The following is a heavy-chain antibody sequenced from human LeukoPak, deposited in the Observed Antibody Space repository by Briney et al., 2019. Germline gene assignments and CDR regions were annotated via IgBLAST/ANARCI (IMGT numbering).Heavy chain of an antibody. Sequence: ASVKVSCKASGYTFTDYYIHWVRQAPGQGLEWMGWINPNSGGTNYAEKFQGRVTMTRGTSISTAYMELSRLRSDDTAVYYCARVSSEPMGAADYWGQGTLVTVSS. V-gene: IGHV1-2*02. CDR1: GYTFTDYY. CDR3: ARVSSEPMGAADY. CDR2: INPNSGGT. D-gene: IGHD1-14*01. J-gene: IGHJ4*02.